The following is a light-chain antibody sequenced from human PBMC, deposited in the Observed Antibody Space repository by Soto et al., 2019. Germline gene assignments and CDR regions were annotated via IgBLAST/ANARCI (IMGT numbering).Light chain of an antibody. V-gene: IGKV3-20*01. CDR3: QQYGSSLIT. Sequence: IVLTQSPGTLSLSPGERATLECRASQSVSSNHLAWYQQKPGQAPRLLIYGGSSRATGIPVRFSGSGSETDFTLTITRLEPEDFAVYYCQQYGSSLITFGQGTRLEI. CDR1: QSVSSNH. CDR2: GGS. J-gene: IGKJ5*01.